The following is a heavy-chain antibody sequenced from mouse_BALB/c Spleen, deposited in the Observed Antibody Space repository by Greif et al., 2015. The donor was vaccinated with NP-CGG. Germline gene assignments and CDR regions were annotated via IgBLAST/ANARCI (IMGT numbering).Heavy chain of an antibody. V-gene: IGHV2-9*02. CDR1: GFSLTSYG. CDR2: IWAGGST. D-gene: IGHD4-1*01. J-gene: IGHJ2*01. CDR3: ASGGGTYYFDY. Sequence: VHLVESGPGLVAPSQSLSITCTVSGFSLTSYGVHWVRQPPGKGLEWLGVIWAGGSTNYNSALMSRLSISRDNSKSXVFLKMNSLQTDDTAMYFCASGGGTYYFDYWGQGTTLTVSS.